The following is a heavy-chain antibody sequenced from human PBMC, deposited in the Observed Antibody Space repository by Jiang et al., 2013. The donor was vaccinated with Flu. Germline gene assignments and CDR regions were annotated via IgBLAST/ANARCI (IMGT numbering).Heavy chain of an antibody. J-gene: IGHJ3*02. CDR2: VIPIFGTA. Sequence: YAISWVRQAPGQGLEWMEGVIPIFGTANYAQKFQGRVTITADKSTSTAYMELSSLRSEDTAVYYCARGTRDYVWGSYKDDAFDIWGQGTMVTVSS. CDR3: ARGTRDYVWGSYKDDAFDI. V-gene: IGHV1-69*06. D-gene: IGHD3-16*01. CDR1: YA.